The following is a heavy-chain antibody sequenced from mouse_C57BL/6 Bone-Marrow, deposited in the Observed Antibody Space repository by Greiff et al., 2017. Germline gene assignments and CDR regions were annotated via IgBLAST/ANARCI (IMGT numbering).Heavy chain of an antibody. Sequence: VQRVESGAELARPGASVKLSCKASGYTFTSYGISWVKQRTGQGLEWIGEIYPRSGNTYYNEKFKGKATLTADKSSSTAYMELRSLTSEDSAVYFCARSGDSSGYFDYWGQGTTLTVSS. J-gene: IGHJ2*01. CDR1: GYTFTSYG. D-gene: IGHD3-2*02. CDR3: ARSGDSSGYFDY. CDR2: IYPRSGNT. V-gene: IGHV1-81*01.